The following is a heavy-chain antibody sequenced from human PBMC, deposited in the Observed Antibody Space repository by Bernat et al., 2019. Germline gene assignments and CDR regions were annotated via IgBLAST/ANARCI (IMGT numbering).Heavy chain of an antibody. CDR1: GFTFSSFG. CDR3: AKDIWASGKLTIDY. Sequence: QVQLVESGGGVVQPGRSLRLSCAASGFTFSSFGMHWVRQAPGKGLAWVAVLSYDGSNKYYTDSVKGRFTISRDNSKNTLYLQMNSLRAEDTAVYYCAKDIWASGKLTIDYWGQGTLVTVSS. J-gene: IGHJ4*02. CDR2: LSYDGSNK. D-gene: IGHD3-10*01. V-gene: IGHV3-30*18.